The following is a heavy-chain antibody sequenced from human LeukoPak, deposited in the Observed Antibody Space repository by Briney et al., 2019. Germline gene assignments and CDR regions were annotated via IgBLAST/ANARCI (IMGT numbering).Heavy chain of an antibody. V-gene: IGHV1-2*06. CDR1: GYTFTGYY. CDR3: ARERNIAARHFVY. Sequence: ASVKVSCKASGYTFTGYYIHWVRQAPGQGLEWMGRINPNSGGTDYAQKFQGRVTMTRDTSINTAYMELSRLRSDDTAVYYRARERNIAARHFVYWGQGTLVTVSS. J-gene: IGHJ4*02. CDR2: INPNSGGT. D-gene: IGHD6-6*01.